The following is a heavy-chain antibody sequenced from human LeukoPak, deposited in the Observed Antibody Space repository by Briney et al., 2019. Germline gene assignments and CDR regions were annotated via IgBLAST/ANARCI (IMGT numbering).Heavy chain of an antibody. D-gene: IGHD2-2*01. CDR3: AKGWQRSRYQLLQGYYFDY. CDR1: GFTFSSYA. CDR2: ISGSGGST. J-gene: IGHJ4*02. Sequence: GGSLRLSGAASGFTFSSYAMSWVRQAPGKGLEWVSAISGSGGSTYYADSVKGRFTISRDNSKNTLYLQMNSLRAEDTAVYYCAKGWQRSRYQLLQGYYFDYWGQGTLVTVSS. V-gene: IGHV3-23*01.